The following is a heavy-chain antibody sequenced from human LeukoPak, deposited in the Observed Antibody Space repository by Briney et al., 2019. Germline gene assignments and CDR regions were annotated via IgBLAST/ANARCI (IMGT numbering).Heavy chain of an antibody. Sequence: GGSLRLSCSASGFTFSSYAMHWVRQAPGKGLEYVSAISSNGGNTYYADSVKGRFTISRDNSKNTLYLQMGSLRAEDMAVYYCARDLRLKELAYCGGDCLDYWGQGTLVTVSS. CDR1: GFTFSSYA. CDR2: ISSNGGNT. D-gene: IGHD2-21*02. V-gene: IGHV3-64*02. J-gene: IGHJ4*02. CDR3: ARDLRLKELAYCGGDCLDY.